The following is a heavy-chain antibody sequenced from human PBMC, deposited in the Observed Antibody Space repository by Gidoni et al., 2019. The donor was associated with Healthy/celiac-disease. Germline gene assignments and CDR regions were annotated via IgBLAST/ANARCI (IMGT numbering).Heavy chain of an antibody. J-gene: IGHJ3*02. Sequence: QVQLQQWGAGLLKPSETLSLTCAVYGGSFSGYYWSWIRQPPGKGLEWIGEINHSGSTNYNPSLKSRVTISVDTSKNQFSLKLSSVTAADTAVYYCARVRGTYYYGSGSYGAFDIWGQGTMVTVSS. CDR3: ARVRGTYYYGSGSYGAFDI. D-gene: IGHD3-10*01. V-gene: IGHV4-34*01. CDR2: INHSGST. CDR1: GGSFSGYY.